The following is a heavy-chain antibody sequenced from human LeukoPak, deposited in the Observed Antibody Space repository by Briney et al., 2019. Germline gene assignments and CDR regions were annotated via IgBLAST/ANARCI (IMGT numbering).Heavy chain of an antibody. Sequence: GGSLRLSCAASGFTFDDYGMSWVRQAPGKGLEWVSGINWNGGSTGYADSVKGRFTISRDSSKNTLYLQMNSLRAEDTAVYYCAKPIMTTVTTLGLYFDYWGQGALVTVSS. J-gene: IGHJ4*02. CDR3: AKPIMTTVTTLGLYFDY. D-gene: IGHD4-17*01. V-gene: IGHV3-20*04. CDR2: INWNGGST. CDR1: GFTFDDYG.